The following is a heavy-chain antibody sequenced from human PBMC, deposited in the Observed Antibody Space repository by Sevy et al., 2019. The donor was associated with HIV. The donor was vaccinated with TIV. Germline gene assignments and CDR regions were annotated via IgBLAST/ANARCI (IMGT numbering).Heavy chain of an antibody. CDR1: GYTLNQLS. J-gene: IGHJ4*02. V-gene: IGHV1-24*01. CDR3: ATTKDYYESSGCPFDY. Sequence: ASVNVSCKVSGYTLNQLSMHWVRQAPGKGLEWMGSFDPEDGERFYAQKFQGRVTMTEDTSTDTAYMELSSLRSEDTAVYYCATTKDYYESSGCPFDYWGQGTLVTVSS. CDR2: FDPEDGER. D-gene: IGHD3-22*01.